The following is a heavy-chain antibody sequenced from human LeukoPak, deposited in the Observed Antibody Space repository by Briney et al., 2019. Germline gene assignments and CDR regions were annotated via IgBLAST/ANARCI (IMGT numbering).Heavy chain of an antibody. J-gene: IGHJ4*02. CDR2: ISTSSNYI. CDR1: GFTFSSYT. V-gene: IGHV3-21*01. CDR3: ARDLITTITFDS. D-gene: IGHD4-11*01. Sequence: GGSLRLSCATSGFTFSSYTINWVRQSPGKGLEWVSSISTSSNYIFYADSVKGRFTISRDNAKNSLYLQMNSLRAEDTAVYYCARDLITTITFDSWGQGTLVTVSS.